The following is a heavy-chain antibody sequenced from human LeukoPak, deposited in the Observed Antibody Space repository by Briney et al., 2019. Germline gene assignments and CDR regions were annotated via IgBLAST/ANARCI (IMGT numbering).Heavy chain of an antibody. J-gene: IGHJ6*04. CDR3: AIAQNNHGYVYFGMDV. CDR2: IIPMYGTS. D-gene: IGHD5-12*01. CDR1: GDTFDSHA. Sequence: GASVKVSCKASGDTFDSHALSWVRQAPGQGLEWMGAIIPMYGTSNYVQKFQGRVAIIADKSTSTAYMELNSLTSEDTAVYYCAIAQNNHGYVYFGMDVWGKGTTVTVSS. V-gene: IGHV1-69*06.